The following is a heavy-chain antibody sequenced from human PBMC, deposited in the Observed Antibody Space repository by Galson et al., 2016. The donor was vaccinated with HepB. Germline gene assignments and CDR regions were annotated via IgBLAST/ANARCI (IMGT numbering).Heavy chain of an antibody. CDR3: ARDGYNARPYYYYYYGVDV. J-gene: IGHJ6*02. Sequence: SVKVSCKASGYTFTSYGISWVRQAPGQGLEWMGWISAYNGNTNYAQTFQDRVTMTTDTSTSTAYMELRSRRSDDPAVYYCARDGYNARPYYYYYYGVDVWAKGPRSPSP. CDR2: ISAYNGNT. D-gene: IGHD3-10*01. V-gene: IGHV1-18*01. CDR1: GYTFTSYG.